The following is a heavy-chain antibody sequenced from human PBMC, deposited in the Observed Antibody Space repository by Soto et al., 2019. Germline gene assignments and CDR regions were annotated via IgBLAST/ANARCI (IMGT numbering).Heavy chain of an antibody. J-gene: IGHJ5*02. Sequence: QVQLQESGPGLVKPSGTLSLTCAVSGGSISSSNWWSWVRQPPGKGLEWIGEIYHSGSTNYNPSLKTRVTISVDKSKNQFSLKMRSVTAADTAVYYCARSIAVAINWFDPWGQGTLVTVSS. D-gene: IGHD6-19*01. CDR2: IYHSGST. CDR3: ARSIAVAINWFDP. CDR1: GGSISSSNW. V-gene: IGHV4-4*02.